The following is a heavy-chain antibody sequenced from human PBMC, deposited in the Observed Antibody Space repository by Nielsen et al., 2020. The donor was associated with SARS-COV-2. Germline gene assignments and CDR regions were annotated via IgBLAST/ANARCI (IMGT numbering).Heavy chain of an antibody. V-gene: IGHV4-31*03. CDR2: IYHSGST. Sequence: SETLSLTCTVSGGSISSGGNCWSWIRQHPGKGLEWIGYIYHSGSTYYNPSLESRVTISIDTSKNHFSLKLTSVTAADTAVYYCARDPRWGDYDAFDIWGQGTMVTVSS. D-gene: IGHD2-21*01. CDR3: ARDPRWGDYDAFDI. J-gene: IGHJ3*02. CDR1: GGSISSGGNC.